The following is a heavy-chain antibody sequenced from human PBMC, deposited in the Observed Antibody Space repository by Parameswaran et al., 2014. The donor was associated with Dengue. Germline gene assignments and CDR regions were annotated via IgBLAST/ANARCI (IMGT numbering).Heavy chain of an antibody. V-gene: IGHV1-8*01. Sequence: VRQAPGQGLEWMGWMNPNSGNTGYAQKFQGRVTMTRNTSISTAYMELSSLRSEDTAVYYCARGSSGWGYYYGMDVWGQGTTVTVSS. J-gene: IGHJ6*02. CDR3: ARGSSGWGYYYGMDV. CDR2: MNPNSGNT. D-gene: IGHD6-19*01.